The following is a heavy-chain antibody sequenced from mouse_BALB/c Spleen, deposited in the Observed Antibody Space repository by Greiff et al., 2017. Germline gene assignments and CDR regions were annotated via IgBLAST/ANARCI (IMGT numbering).Heavy chain of an antibody. CDR1: GYTFTDYV. CDR3: ARNYYGSSYLFAY. D-gene: IGHD1-1*01. Sequence: VQLQQSGPELVKPGASVKMSCKASGYTFTDYVISWVKQRTGQGLEWIGEIYPGSGSTYYNEKFKGKATLTADKSSNTAYMQLSSLTSEDSAVYFCARNYYGSSYLFAYWGQGTLVTVSA. V-gene: IGHV1-81*01. CDR2: IYPGSGST. J-gene: IGHJ3*01.